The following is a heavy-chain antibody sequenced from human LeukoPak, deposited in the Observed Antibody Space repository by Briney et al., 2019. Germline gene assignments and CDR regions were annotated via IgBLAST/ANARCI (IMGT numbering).Heavy chain of an antibody. V-gene: IGHV4-39*01. CDR3: ARSIAAAAHYFDY. CDR2: IYYSGST. CDR1: GGSISSSSYY. Sequence: SETLSLTCTVSGGSISSSSYYWGWIRQPPGKGLEWIGSIYYSGSTYYNPSLKSRVTISVDTSKNQFSLKLSSVTAADTAVYYCARSIAAAAHYFDYWGQGALVTVSS. J-gene: IGHJ4*02. D-gene: IGHD6-13*01.